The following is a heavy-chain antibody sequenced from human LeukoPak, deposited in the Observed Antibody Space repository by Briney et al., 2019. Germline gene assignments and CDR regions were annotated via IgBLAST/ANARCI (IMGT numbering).Heavy chain of an antibody. CDR1: GGSISSGGYS. CDR3: ARTGGECSSTSCYTEFDY. CDR2: IYHSGST. Sequence: PSQTLSLTCAVSGGSISSGGYSWSWIRQPPGKGLEWIGYIYHSGSTYYNPSLKSRVTISVDTSKNQFSLKLSAVTAADTAVYYCARTGGECSSTSCYTEFDYWGQGTLVTVSS. J-gene: IGHJ4*02. V-gene: IGHV4-30-2*01. D-gene: IGHD2-2*02.